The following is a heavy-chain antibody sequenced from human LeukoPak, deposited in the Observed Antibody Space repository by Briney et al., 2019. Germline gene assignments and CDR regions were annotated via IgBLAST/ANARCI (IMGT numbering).Heavy chain of an antibody. CDR1: GGSFSGYY. Sequence: PSDTLSLTCAVSGGSFSGYYWSWIRQPPGKGLEWIGEINHSGSTNYNPSLKSRVTISVDTSKNQFSLELSSVTAADTAVYYCARPGCSSTSYYGNFDYWGQGTLVTVSS. CDR3: ARPGCSSTSYYGNFDY. V-gene: IGHV4-34*01. D-gene: IGHD2-2*01. CDR2: INHSGST. J-gene: IGHJ4*02.